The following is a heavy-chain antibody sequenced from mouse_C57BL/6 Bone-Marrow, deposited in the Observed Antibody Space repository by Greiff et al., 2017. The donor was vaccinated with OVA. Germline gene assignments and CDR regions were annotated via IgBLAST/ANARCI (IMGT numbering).Heavy chain of an antibody. V-gene: IGHV3-8*01. D-gene: IGHD1-1*01. Sequence: EVQLQQSGPGLAKPSQTLSLTCSVTGYSITSDYWNWIRQFPGNKLEYMGYISYSGSTYYNPSLNSQLSITRHTSKNQYYLQLNSVTTEDTATDNCASTTVVAPYYAMDYWGQGTSVTVSS. CDR3: ASTTVVAPYYAMDY. CDR2: ISYSGST. CDR1: GYSITSDY. J-gene: IGHJ4*01.